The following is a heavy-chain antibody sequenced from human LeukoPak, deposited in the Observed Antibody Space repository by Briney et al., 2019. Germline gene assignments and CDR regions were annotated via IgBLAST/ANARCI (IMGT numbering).Heavy chain of an antibody. V-gene: IGHV3-30*18. D-gene: IGHD3-22*01. CDR1: GFTFSNYG. Sequence: PGGSLRLSCAASGFTFSNYGMHWVRQAPGKGLEWVAVISYDGSNKYYADSVKGRFTISRDNSKNTLYLQMNGLRAEDTAVYYCAKAPYYYDSPYYFDYWGQGTLVTVSS. CDR3: AKAPYYYDSPYYFDY. CDR2: ISYDGSNK. J-gene: IGHJ4*02.